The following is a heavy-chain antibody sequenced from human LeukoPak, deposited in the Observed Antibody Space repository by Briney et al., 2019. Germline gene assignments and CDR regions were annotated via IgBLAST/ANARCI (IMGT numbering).Heavy chain of an antibody. J-gene: IGHJ3*02. CDR2: IYYSGST. D-gene: IGHD2-2*01. Sequence: TLSLTCTVSGGSISSGDYYWSWIRQPPGKGLEWIGYIYYSGSTYYNPSLKSRVTISVETSKNQFSLKLSSVTAADTAVYYCARVGHRYCSSTICYVGAFDIWGPGTMVTVSS. V-gene: IGHV4-30-4*08. CDR1: GGSISSGDYY. CDR3: ARVGHRYCSSTICYVGAFDI.